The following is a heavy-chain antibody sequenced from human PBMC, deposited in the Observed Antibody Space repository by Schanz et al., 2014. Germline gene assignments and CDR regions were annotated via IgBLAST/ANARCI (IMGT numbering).Heavy chain of an antibody. D-gene: IGHD6-19*01. CDR3: ARVHIATYHYSSPGAFDI. V-gene: IGHV1-18*01. Sequence: QLMQSGSEVRKPGASVKVSCKASGYIFGSHGMTWVRQAPGQGPELMGWINAHTGDTQYAQKFQGRVNMTRDTVTTTVHLELTRLRTDDTAIYYCARVHIATYHYSSPGAFDIWGQWTRGTVSS. CDR1: GYIFGSHG. J-gene: IGHJ3*02. CDR2: INAHTGDT.